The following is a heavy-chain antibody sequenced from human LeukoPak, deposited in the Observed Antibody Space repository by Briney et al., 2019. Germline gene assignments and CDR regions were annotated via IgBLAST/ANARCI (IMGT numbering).Heavy chain of an antibody. CDR3: ARQYYDILTGHFGY. Sequence: GGSLRLSCAASGFTLSSNYMSWVRQAPGKGLEWGSVIYSGGSTYYADSVKGRFTISRDNSKNTLYLQMNSLRAEDTAVYYCARQYYDILTGHFGYWGQGTLVTVSS. V-gene: IGHV3-53*01. CDR1: GFTLSSNY. CDR2: IYSGGST. J-gene: IGHJ4*02. D-gene: IGHD3-9*01.